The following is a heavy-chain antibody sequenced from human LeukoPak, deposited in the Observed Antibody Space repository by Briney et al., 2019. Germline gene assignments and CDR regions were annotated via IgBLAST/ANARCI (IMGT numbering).Heavy chain of an antibody. J-gene: IGHJ4*02. CDR2: IKHSGGT. V-gene: IGHV4-34*01. CDR3: ARGELRYFDWLP. CDR1: GGSFSGYS. D-gene: IGHD3-9*01. Sequence: SETLSLTCTIFGGSFSGYSWTWIRQPPGEGREWIGEIKHSGGTNYNPSLKSRVTISVDTSKNQFSLKLSSVTAADTAVYYCARGELRYFDWLPWGQGTLVTVSS.